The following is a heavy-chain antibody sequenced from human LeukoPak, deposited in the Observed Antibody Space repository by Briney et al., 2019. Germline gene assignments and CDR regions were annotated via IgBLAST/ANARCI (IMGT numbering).Heavy chain of an antibody. J-gene: IGHJ4*02. Sequence: GGSLRLSCAASGFTVSSNYMSWVRQAPGKGLEWVSVIYSDGSTDYADSVKGRFTISRDKSKNTLYLQMNSLRVEDTAVYYCAAPQRVGYNSRQFDYWGQGTLVTVSS. CDR1: GFTVSSNY. D-gene: IGHD5-24*01. CDR2: IYSDGST. V-gene: IGHV3-66*01. CDR3: AAPQRVGYNSRQFDY.